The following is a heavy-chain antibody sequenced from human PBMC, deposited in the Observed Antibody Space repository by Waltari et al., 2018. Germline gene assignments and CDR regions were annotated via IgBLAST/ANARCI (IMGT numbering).Heavy chain of an antibody. CDR1: GFPFGTYS. D-gene: IGHD6-19*01. V-gene: IGHV3-7*01. CDR3: ARPYSSGWYINFDY. J-gene: IGHJ4*02. Sequence: EVQLVESGGGLVQPGGSLSLSCTASGFPFGTYSMFWVRQAPGKGLEWVATIKQDGSESYYVDSVKGRFTFSRDNAKNSLYLQMNSLRAEDTAVYYCARPYSSGWYINFDYWGQGTLVTVSS. CDR2: IKQDGSES.